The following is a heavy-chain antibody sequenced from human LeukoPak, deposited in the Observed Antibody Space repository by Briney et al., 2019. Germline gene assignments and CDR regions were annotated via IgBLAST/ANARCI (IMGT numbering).Heavy chain of an antibody. CDR2: LNPNSGNT. CDR3: AKATPGGLHGYSFDY. CDR1: GYTFKNYD. D-gene: IGHD5-24*01. Sequence: ASVKVSCKASGYTFKNYDINWVRQATGQGLEWMGWLNPNSGNTGFAQKFQDRVSMTRDTSINTAYMELTSLRSGDTAVYYCAKATPGGLHGYSFDYWGQGTVVTVYS. J-gene: IGHJ4*02. V-gene: IGHV1-8*02.